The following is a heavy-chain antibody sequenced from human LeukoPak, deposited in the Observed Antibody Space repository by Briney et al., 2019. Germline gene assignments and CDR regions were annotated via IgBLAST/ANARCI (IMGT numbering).Heavy chain of an antibody. D-gene: IGHD6-13*01. Sequence: PSETLSLTCTVSGDSINSHYWSWIRQTPDKGLEWIGYVHYSGSTNYNPSLKSRVTISVDTSKNQFSLKLTSVTAADTAVYYCARQTAAVGWVNWFDPWGQGTLVTVSS. J-gene: IGHJ5*02. CDR3: ARQTAAVGWVNWFDP. CDR1: GDSINSHY. CDR2: VHYSGST. V-gene: IGHV4-59*11.